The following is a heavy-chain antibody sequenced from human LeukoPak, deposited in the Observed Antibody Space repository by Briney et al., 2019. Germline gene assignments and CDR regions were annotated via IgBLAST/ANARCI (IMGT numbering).Heavy chain of an antibody. Sequence: SGGSLRLSCAASGFTFSSYAMSWVRQAPGKGLEWVSAISGSGGSTYYADSVKGRFTISRDNSKNTLYLQMNSLRAEDTAIYYCAKEIYFGSGSYPDYWGQGTLVTVSS. J-gene: IGHJ4*02. CDR1: GFTFSSYA. CDR3: AKEIYFGSGSYPDY. CDR2: ISGSGGST. D-gene: IGHD3-10*01. V-gene: IGHV3-23*01.